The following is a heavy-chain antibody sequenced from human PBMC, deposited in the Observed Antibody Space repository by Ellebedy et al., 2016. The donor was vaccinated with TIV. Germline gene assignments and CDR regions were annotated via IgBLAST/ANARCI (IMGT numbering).Heavy chain of an antibody. CDR2: IYYSGRT. D-gene: IGHD5-12*01. CDR3: ERAVGYSVDY. J-gene: IGHJ4*02. CDR1: GGSISSYY. V-gene: IGHV4-59*01. Sequence: SETLSLXCTVSGGSISSYYWSWIRQSPGKGLEWIGYIYYSGRTTYNPSLKSRVTISVDTSKNQFSLKLSSVTAADTAVYYCERAVGYSVDYWGQGTLVTVSS.